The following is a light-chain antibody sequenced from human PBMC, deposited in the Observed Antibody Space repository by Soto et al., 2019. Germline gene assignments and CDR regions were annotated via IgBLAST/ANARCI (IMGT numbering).Light chain of an antibody. J-gene: IGLJ2*01. CDR2: EVT. CDR1: SRDVGGYNF. V-gene: IGLV2-14*01. CDR3: SSYSDTSTNVV. Sequence: QSALTQPASVSGSPGQSITISCTGTSRDVGGYNFVSWYQQHPGKAPKLMIYEVTDRPSGVSNRFSGSKSGNTASLSISGLQAEDEADYYCSSYSDTSTNVVFGGGTKVTVL.